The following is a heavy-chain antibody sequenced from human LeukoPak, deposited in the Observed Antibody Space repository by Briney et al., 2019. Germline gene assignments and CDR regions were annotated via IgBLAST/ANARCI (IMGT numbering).Heavy chain of an antibody. D-gene: IGHD4-11*01. Sequence: GASVKVSCKASGYTFTRYYMHWVRQAPGQGLEWMGWINPNSGGTNYAQKFQGRVTMTRDTSITTAYMELSRLTSDDTAVYYCAIDRMTTITTAYYYGMDVWGQGTTVTVSS. V-gene: IGHV1-2*02. CDR1: GYTFTRYY. J-gene: IGHJ6*02. CDR3: AIDRMTTITTAYYYGMDV. CDR2: INPNSGGT.